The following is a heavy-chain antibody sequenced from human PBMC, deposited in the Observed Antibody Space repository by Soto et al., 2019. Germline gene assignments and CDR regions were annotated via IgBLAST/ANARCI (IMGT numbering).Heavy chain of an antibody. CDR1: GVSIHNSHSF. CDR3: GRVVEGATRHTDFDS. D-gene: IGHD2-15*01. CDR2: VYYSGGA. V-gene: IGHV4-39*01. Sequence: ETLSLTCAVSGVSIHNSHSFWAWIRQPPGKGLEFIGSVYYSGGANYNPSLKSRVTISVDTSKNQLSLRVNSVTAADTAVYYCGRVVEGATRHTDFDSWGQGTLVTVSS. J-gene: IGHJ5*01.